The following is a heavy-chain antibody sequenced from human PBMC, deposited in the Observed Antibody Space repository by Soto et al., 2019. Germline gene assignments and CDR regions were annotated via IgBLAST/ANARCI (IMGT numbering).Heavy chain of an antibody. CDR3: ARGQIVVVPAASGEYYYYYMDV. CDR1: SGSISSSSSY. J-gene: IGHJ6*03. V-gene: IGHV4-39*01. CDR2: IYYSGNT. D-gene: IGHD2-2*01. Sequence: SETLSLTCTVSSGSISSSSSYWGWIRQPPGKGLEWIGSIYYSGNTYYNPSLKSRVTISVDTSKTQFSLKLSSVTAADTAVYYCARGQIVVVPAASGEYYYYYMDVWGKGTTVTVSS.